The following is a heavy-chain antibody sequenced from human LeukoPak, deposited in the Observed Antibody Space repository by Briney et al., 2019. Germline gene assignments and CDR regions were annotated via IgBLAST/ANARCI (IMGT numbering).Heavy chain of an antibody. CDR2: ISGDGGTT. Sequence: PGGSLRLSCAASGTTFEDYAMHWVRQAPGKGLEWVSFISGDGGTTYYADSVKGRCTISRDNSKTSLYLQMNSLGTEDTALYYCAKDQGASGWGAFDYWGQGTLVTVSS. J-gene: IGHJ4*02. CDR1: GTTFEDYA. D-gene: IGHD6-19*01. CDR3: AKDQGASGWGAFDY. V-gene: IGHV3-43*02.